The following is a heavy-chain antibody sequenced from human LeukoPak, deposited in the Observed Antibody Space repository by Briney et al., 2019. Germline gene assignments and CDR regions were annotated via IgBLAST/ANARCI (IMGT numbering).Heavy chain of an antibody. D-gene: IGHD1-1*01. CDR2: IKQDGSAK. CDR1: GFSFSTNW. CDR3: AKEGDWTHEY. J-gene: IGHJ4*02. V-gene: IGHV3-7*03. Sequence: GGSLRLSCAASGFSFSTNWMDWIRQAPGKGLEWVANIKQDGSAKHYVDSVKGRFTISGDNAKNSLYLQMNSLTVDDTAVYYCAKEGDWTHEYWGQGTLSLSPQ.